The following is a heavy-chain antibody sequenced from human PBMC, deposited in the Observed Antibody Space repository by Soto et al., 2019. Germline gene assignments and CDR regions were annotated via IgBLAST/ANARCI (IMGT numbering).Heavy chain of an antibody. CDR2: ISSSSYT. V-gene: IGHV3-11*06. J-gene: IGHJ6*02. D-gene: IGHD4-17*01. Sequence: PGGSLRLSCAASGFTFSDYYMSWIRQAPGKGLEWVSYISSSSYTNYADSVKGRFTISRDNAKNSLYLQMNSLRAEDTAVYYCAGSTVTSYYYYYGMDVWGQGTTVTVSS. CDR1: GFTFSDYY. CDR3: AGSTVTSYYYYYGMDV.